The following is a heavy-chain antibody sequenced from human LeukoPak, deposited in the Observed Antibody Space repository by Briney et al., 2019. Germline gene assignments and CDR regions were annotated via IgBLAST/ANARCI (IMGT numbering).Heavy chain of an antibody. CDR3: ARHPFSSPFDF. J-gene: IGHJ4*02. CDR2: VYFTGNT. CDR1: GTSISGDY. D-gene: IGHD2/OR15-2a*01. V-gene: IGHV4-59*08. Sequence: KPSETLSLTCTVSGTSISGDYWSWIRQPPGKGLEWIGYVYFTGNTNYNPSLKGRVTISMDTSNNQISLTVTSVTAADTAVYYCARHPFSSPFDFWGQGTLVAVSS.